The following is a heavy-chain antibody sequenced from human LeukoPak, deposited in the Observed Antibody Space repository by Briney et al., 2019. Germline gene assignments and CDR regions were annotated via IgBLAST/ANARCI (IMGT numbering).Heavy chain of an antibody. J-gene: IGHJ4*02. CDR2: ISGSGGNT. Sequence: HSGGTLILSCAASGFTFSRNGMTWVRQAPGKGLEWVSAISGSGGNTYYADSVKGRFTISRDNSKNTLYLQMNSLRAEDTAVYYCAKDRRAGSYDYWGQGTLVTVSS. D-gene: IGHD3-10*01. V-gene: IGHV3-23*01. CDR3: AKDRRAGSYDY. CDR1: GFTFSRNG.